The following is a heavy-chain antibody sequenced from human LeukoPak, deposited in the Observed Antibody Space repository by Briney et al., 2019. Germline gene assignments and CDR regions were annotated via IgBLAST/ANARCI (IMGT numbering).Heavy chain of an antibody. CDR1: GFTFSSYW. V-gene: IGHV3-74*01. CDR2: INSDGRST. Sequence: QTGGSLRLSRAASGFTFSSYWMHWVRQAPGKGLVWVSRINSDGRSTSYADSVKGRFTISRDNAKNTLYLQMNSLRAEDTAVYYCARVDTAMGWAFDIWGQGTMVTVSS. J-gene: IGHJ3*02. CDR3: ARVDTAMGWAFDI. D-gene: IGHD5-18*01.